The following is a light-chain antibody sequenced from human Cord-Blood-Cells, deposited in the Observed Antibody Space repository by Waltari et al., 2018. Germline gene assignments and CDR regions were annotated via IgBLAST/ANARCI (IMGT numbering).Light chain of an antibody. J-gene: IGLJ3*02. CDR3: CSYAGSSTL. Sequence: QSALTQPASVSGSPGQSITIPCTGTSSDVGRYNLVPWYQQHPGKAPKLMIYEGSKRPSGVSNRFSGSKSGNTASLTISGLQAEDEADYYCCSYAGSSTLFGGGTKLTVL. CDR2: EGS. CDR1: SSDVGRYNL. V-gene: IGLV2-23*01.